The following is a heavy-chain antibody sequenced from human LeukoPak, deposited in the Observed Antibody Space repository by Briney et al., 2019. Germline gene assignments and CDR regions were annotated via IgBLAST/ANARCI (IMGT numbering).Heavy chain of an antibody. CDR3: AKTLHMSPTTISYGLDV. D-gene: IGHD1-1*01. CDR2: ISGSGGST. V-gene: IGHV3-23*01. J-gene: IGHJ6*02. CDR1: GFIFSSYA. Sequence: GGSLRLSCVGSGFIFSSYAMSWVRHAPGKGLEWVSGISGSGGSTHYADSVKGRFTISRDNSKNTLYLQMNSLRAEDTAIFYCAKTLHMSPTTISYGLDVWGQGITVTVSS.